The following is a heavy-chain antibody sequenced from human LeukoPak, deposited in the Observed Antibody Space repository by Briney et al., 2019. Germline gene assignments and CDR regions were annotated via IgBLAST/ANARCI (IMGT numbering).Heavy chain of an antibody. D-gene: IGHD6-13*01. CDR1: GGSISSKSYY. V-gene: IGHV4-61*05. CDR2: IYYSGSA. CDR3: ARVTGYMVEDYFDY. Sequence: SETLSLTCTVSGGSISSKSYYWGWIRQPPGKGLEWIGYIYYSGSANYHPSLKSRVTISVDTSENRFSLRLSSVTAADTAVYYCARVTGYMVEDYFDYWGQGTLVTVSS. J-gene: IGHJ4*02.